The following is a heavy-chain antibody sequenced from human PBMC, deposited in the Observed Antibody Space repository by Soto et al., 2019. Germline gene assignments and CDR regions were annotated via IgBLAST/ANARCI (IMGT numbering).Heavy chain of an antibody. CDR3: GRSIPAQDGMDV. CDR1: GFTFSGSA. CDR2: IRSKANSYAT. J-gene: IGHJ6*01. D-gene: IGHD2-2*01. Sequence: LRPSCAASGFTFSGSAIHWVRQASGKGLEWVGRIRSKANSYATAYAASVQGRFTISRDDSKNTAYLQMKSLKIEDTALYYCGRSIPAQDGMDVWGQGTSVTVSS. V-gene: IGHV3-73*01.